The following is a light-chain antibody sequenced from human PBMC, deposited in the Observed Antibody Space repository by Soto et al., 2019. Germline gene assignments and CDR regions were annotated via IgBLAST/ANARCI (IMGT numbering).Light chain of an antibody. CDR2: DAS. Sequence: DIQMPQSPSSLSASVGDRVTITYQASQDISNYLNWYQQKPGKAPKLLIYDASNLETEVPSRFSGSGSGTDFTFTIISLQAEDVATYYCLQYDNLPPYTSGPGTKLERK. V-gene: IGKV1-33*01. CDR1: QDISNY. J-gene: IGKJ2*01. CDR3: LQYDNLPPYT.